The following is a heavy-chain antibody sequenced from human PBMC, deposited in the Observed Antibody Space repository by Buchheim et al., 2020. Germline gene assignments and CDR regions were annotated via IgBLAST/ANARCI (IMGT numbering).Heavy chain of an antibody. D-gene: IGHD2-8*01. CDR2: IYYSGST. J-gene: IGHJ5*02. CDR1: GGSISSSSYY. Sequence: QLQLQESGPGLVKPSETLSLTCTVSGGSISSSSYYWGWIRQPPGKGLEWIGNIYYSGSTYYNPSLKSRVTISVDTSKNQFSLKLSSVTAADTAVYYCARQGVLMVYAMYNWFDPWGQGTL. CDR3: ARQGVLMVYAMYNWFDP. V-gene: IGHV4-39*01.